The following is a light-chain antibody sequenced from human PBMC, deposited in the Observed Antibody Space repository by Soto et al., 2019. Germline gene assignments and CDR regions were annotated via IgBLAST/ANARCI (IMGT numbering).Light chain of an antibody. Sequence: QSVLTQPPSASGTPGQGVTISCSGSTSNIGSNYVYWYQQLQGTAPKLLIYRNNQRPSGVPDRFSGSKSGTSASLAISGLRSDDEADYFCATWDDSLNGFYVFGTGTKVTVL. CDR1: TSNIGSNY. CDR3: ATWDDSLNGFYV. J-gene: IGLJ1*01. V-gene: IGLV1-47*01. CDR2: RNN.